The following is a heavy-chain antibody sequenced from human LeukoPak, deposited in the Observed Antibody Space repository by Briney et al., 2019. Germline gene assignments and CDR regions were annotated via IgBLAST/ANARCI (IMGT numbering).Heavy chain of an antibody. J-gene: IGHJ5*02. D-gene: IGHD3-10*01. Sequence: SETLSLTCAVYGGSFSGYYWSWIRQPPGKGLEWIGEINHSGSTNYNPSLKSRVTISVDTSKNQFSLKLSSVTAADTAVYYCARGGPWVLWMVRGVINWFDPWGQGTLVTVSS. V-gene: IGHV4-34*01. CDR3: ARGGPWVLWMVRGVINWFDP. CDR2: INHSGST. CDR1: GGSFSGYY.